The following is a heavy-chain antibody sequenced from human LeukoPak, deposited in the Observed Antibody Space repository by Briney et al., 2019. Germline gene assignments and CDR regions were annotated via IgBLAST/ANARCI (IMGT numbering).Heavy chain of an antibody. J-gene: IGHJ4*02. CDR3: TTDKADCGGDCYSSYSFDY. V-gene: IGHV3-15*01. CDR2: IKSRTEGGTT. CDR1: VFTFCNAW. Sequence: GGSLRLSCAASVFTFCNAWMSWGPPAPGEGGVWVGRIKSRTEGGTTDNPAPVKGRFTISRDDSKKTLYLQMNSLKPEDTAVYYCTTDKADCGGDCYSSYSFDYWGQGTLVTVSS. D-gene: IGHD2-21*02.